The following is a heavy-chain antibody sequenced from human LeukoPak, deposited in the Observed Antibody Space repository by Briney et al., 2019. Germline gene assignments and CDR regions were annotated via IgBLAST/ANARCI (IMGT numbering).Heavy chain of an antibody. Sequence: SVKVSCKASGYTFTDYYMHWVRQAPGQGLEWMGRIIPILGIANYAQKFQGRVTITADKSTSTAYMELSSLRSEDTAVYYCARVVRHAPNWFDPWGQGTLVTVSS. CDR1: GYTFTDYY. CDR3: ARVVRHAPNWFDP. V-gene: IGHV1-69*04. CDR2: IIPILGIA. D-gene: IGHD2-21*01. J-gene: IGHJ5*02.